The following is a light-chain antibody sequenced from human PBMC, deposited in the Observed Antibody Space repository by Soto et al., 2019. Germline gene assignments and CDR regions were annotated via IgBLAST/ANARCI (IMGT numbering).Light chain of an antibody. J-gene: IGLJ1*01. V-gene: IGLV2-8*01. CDR1: SSDVGGYNY. CDR2: EVS. CDR3: STYAGGNV. Sequence: QCVLTHPPSPSHSPGVSLTICCTGTSSDVGGYNYVYWYQQHPGKAPKLMIYEVSKRPSGVPDRFSGYKSGNTASLTVSALQAEDEADYYCSTYAGGNVFGTGTKVTVL.